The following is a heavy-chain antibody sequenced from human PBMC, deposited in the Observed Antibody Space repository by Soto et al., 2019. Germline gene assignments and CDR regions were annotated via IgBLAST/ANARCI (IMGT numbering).Heavy chain of an antibody. CDR2: IYYSGST. Sequence: PSETLSLTCTVSRGSISSGTNYWAWIRQPPGKGLEWIANIYYSGSTFYNPSLKSRVTISLDTSKNQFSLKLRSVTAAATAVYYCARHEAVWYFDSWGQGTLVTVSS. J-gene: IGHJ4*02. CDR1: RGSISSGTNY. V-gene: IGHV4-39*01. D-gene: IGHD1-20*01. CDR3: ARHEAVWYFDS.